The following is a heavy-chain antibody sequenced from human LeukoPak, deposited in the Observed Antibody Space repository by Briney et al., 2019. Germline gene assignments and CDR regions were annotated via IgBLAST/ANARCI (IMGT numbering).Heavy chain of an antibody. Sequence: SLSLTCTVSGGSISSGGYYWSWIRQHPGKGLEWIGYIYYSGSTYYNPSLKSRVTISVDTSKNQFSLKLSSVTAADTAVYYCAREVGMARPPRGYLDYWGQGTLVTVSA. D-gene: IGHD6-6*01. CDR3: AREVGMARPPRGYLDY. CDR1: GGSISSGGYY. V-gene: IGHV4-31*03. J-gene: IGHJ4*02. CDR2: IYYSGST.